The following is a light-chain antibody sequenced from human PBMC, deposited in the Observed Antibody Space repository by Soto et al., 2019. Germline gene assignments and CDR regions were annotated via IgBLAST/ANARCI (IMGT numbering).Light chain of an antibody. J-gene: IGKJ1*01. CDR3: QQRSNWPWT. CDR2: DAS. Sequence: EIVLTQSPATLSLSPGERATLSCRASQSVRTSLAWYQQQPGQAPRLLIYDASNKATGIPARFSGSGSGTDFTLTISSLDPKYFAVSYCQQRSNWPWTFGQGTKVEIK. V-gene: IGKV3-11*01. CDR1: QSVRTS.